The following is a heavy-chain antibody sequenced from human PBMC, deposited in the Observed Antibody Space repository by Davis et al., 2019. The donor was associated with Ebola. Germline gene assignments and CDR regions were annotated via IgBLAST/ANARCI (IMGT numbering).Heavy chain of an antibody. CDR3: ARDHGVQLRPGEANWFDP. CDR2: IIPIFGTA. J-gene: IGHJ5*02. Sequence: SVKVSCKASGGTFSSYAISWVRQAPGQGLEWMGGIIPIFGTANYAQKFQGRVTITADESTSTAYMELSSLRSEDTAVYYCARDHGVQLRPGEANWFDPWGQGTLVTVSS. CDR1: GGTFSSYA. V-gene: IGHV1-69*13. D-gene: IGHD5-18*01.